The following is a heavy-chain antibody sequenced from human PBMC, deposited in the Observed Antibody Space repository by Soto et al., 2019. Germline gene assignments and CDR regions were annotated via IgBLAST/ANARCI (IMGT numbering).Heavy chain of an antibody. D-gene: IGHD6-13*01. Sequence: GASVKVSCKASGYTFTSYYMHLVRQAPGQGLEXMGIXNXSXGXTXYXXXXQGRVTMTRDTSTSTVYMELSSLRSEDTAVYYCVYSSSWYPPFDYWGQGTLVTVSS. CDR1: GYTFTSYY. CDR2: XNXSXGXT. V-gene: IGHV1-46*01. J-gene: IGHJ4*02. CDR3: VYSSSWYPPFDY.